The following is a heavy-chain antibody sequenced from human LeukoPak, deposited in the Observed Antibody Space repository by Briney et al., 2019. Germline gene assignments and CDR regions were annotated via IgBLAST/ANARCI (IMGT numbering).Heavy chain of an antibody. J-gene: IGHJ4*02. CDR3: ARHRDGYTPAGPFDY. CDR1: GFTFSDYY. Sequence: GGSLRLSCVASGFTFSDYYMSWIRQAPGKGLEWVSYISSSGSTIYYADSVKGRFTISRDNAKNSLYLQMNSLRAEDTAVYYCARHRDGYTPAGPFDYWGQGTLVTVSS. V-gene: IGHV3-11*01. D-gene: IGHD5-24*01. CDR2: ISSSGSTI.